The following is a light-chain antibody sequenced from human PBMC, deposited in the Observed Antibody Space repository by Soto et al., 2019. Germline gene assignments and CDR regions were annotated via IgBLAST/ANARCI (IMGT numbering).Light chain of an antibody. CDR1: SSDVGGYNH. J-gene: IGLJ2*01. CDR3: CPYAGSYTFV. CDR2: DVN. Sequence: QSVLTQPRSVSGSPGQSVTISCTGTSSDVGGYNHVSWYQHHPGKAPKLMIYDVNKRPSGVPDRFSGSKSGNTASLTTSGLQAEDEADYYCCPYAGSYTFVFGGGTKVTVL. V-gene: IGLV2-11*01.